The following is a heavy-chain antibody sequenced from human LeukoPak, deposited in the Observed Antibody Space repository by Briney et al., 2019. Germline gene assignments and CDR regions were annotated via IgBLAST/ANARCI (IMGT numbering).Heavy chain of an antibody. V-gene: IGHV4-34*01. CDR3: ARQNTALGANRNYYYYYGVDV. D-gene: IGHD5-18*01. CDR2: INHSGST. CDR1: GGSFSGYY. Sequence: NASETLSLTCAVYGGSFSGYYWSWIRQPPGKGLEWIGEINHSGSTNHNPSLKSRVTISVDTSKNQFSLKLSSVTAADTAVYYCARQNTALGANRNYYYYYGVDVWGQGTTVTVSS. J-gene: IGHJ6*02.